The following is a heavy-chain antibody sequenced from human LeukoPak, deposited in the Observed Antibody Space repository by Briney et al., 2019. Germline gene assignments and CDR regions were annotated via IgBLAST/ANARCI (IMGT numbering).Heavy chain of an antibody. D-gene: IGHD3-3*01. V-gene: IGHV4-59*08. CDR3: ARLGDYDFNFDY. Sequence: PSETLSLTSSVSGGSIRSNYWSWIRQPPGNGLEWIGYIYYSGSTNYNPSLKSRVTISVDTAKNQFSLKLTSVTAADTAVYYCARLGDYDFNFDYWGQGTLVTVSS. J-gene: IGHJ4*02. CDR2: IYYSGST. CDR1: GGSIRSNY.